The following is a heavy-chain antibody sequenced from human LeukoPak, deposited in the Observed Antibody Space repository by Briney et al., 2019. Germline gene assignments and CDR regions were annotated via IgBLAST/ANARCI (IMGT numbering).Heavy chain of an antibody. CDR3: ARKSAQGFEQQLVRGYGMDV. D-gene: IGHD6-13*01. J-gene: IGHJ6*02. CDR2: IDPSDSYT. V-gene: IGHV5-10-1*01. CDR1: GYSFTSYW. Sequence: GESLKISCKGSGYSFTSYWISWVRQMPGKGLEWMGRIDPSDSYTNYSPSFQGHVTISADKSISTAYLQWSSLKASDTAMYYCARKSAQGFEQQLVRGYGMDVWGQGTTVTVSS.